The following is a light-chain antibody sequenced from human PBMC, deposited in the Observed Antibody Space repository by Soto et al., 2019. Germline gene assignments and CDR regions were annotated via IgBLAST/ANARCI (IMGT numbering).Light chain of an antibody. CDR2: YAS. J-gene: IGKJ2*01. V-gene: IGKV3-15*01. Sequence: EMVMTQSPATLSVSPGERATLSCRASQNLSRNLAWYQQHPGQAPRLLIFYASTRATGIPARFSGSGSGTDVTLTISSLQSEDFAVYYCQQYDKWPHTFGQGTKLEIK. CDR1: QNLSRN. CDR3: QQYDKWPHT.